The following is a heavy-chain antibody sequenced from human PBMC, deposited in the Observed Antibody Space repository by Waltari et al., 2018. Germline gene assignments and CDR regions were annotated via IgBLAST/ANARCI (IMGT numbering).Heavy chain of an antibody. J-gene: IGHJ4*02. CDR3: ARHVGYSGSYYGY. V-gene: IGHV4-39*01. CDR2: MYYSGNT. Sequence: QLQLQESGPGLVKPSETLSLTCTVSAGSISSRSSYWGWIRQPPGKGLQWIGSMYYSGNTHHNPSLKTRDTISVDTSKSQFSLKMSSVTAAGTAVYDWARHVGYSGSYYGYWGQGTLVTVSS. CDR1: AGSISSRSSY. D-gene: IGHD1-26*01.